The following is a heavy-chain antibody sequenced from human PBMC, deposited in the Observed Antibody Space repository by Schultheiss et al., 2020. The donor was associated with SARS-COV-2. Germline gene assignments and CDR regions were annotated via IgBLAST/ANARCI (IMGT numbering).Heavy chain of an antibody. CDR2: IYSGGST. D-gene: IGHD3-22*01. Sequence: GESLKISCAASGFTVSSNYMSWVRQAPGKGLEWVSVIYSGGSTYYADSVKGRFTISRDNSKNTLYLQMNSLRAEDTAVYYCARERATYYYDSSGYEYYYYYGMDVWGQGTTVTVSS. J-gene: IGHJ6*02. CDR1: GFTVSSNY. V-gene: IGHV3-53*05. CDR3: ARERATYYYDSSGYEYYYYYGMDV.